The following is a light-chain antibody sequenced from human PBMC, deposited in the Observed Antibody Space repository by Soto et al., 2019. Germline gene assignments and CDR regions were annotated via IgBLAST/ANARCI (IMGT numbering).Light chain of an antibody. CDR2: GDT. J-gene: IGLJ1*01. Sequence: QSVLTQPPSVSGAPWQRVTISCTGTSSNIGAGHAVHWYRQFPGAAPKLLIYGDTHRPSGVPDRFSGSKSATSASLVITGLQAEDEADYYCSSYTSSSTLYVFGTGTKVTVL. CDR1: SSNIGAGHA. V-gene: IGLV1-40*01. CDR3: SSYTSSSTLYV.